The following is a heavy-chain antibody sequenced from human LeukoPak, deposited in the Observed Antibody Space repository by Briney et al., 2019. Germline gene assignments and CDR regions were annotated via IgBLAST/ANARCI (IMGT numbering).Heavy chain of an antibody. CDR1: GFTFSSYG. Sequence: GGSLRLSCAASGFTFSSYGMHWVRQAPGKGLEWVAVIWYDGSSKYYADSVKGRFTISRDNSKNTLYLQMNSLRAEDTAVYYCARDGVAKGWDRFDYWGQGTLVTVSS. CDR2: IWYDGSSK. V-gene: IGHV3-33*01. D-gene: IGHD6-19*01. J-gene: IGHJ4*02. CDR3: ARDGVAKGWDRFDY.